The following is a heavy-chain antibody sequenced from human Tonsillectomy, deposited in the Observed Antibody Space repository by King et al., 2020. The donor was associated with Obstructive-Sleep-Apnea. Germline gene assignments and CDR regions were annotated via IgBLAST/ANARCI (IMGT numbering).Heavy chain of an antibody. V-gene: IGHV3-74*02. CDR3: ARAGYYYGMDV. J-gene: IGHJ6*02. Sequence: EQLVQSGGGLVQPGGSLRLSCAASGFTFSSYWMHWVRQAPGKGLVWVSRINSDGSSTSYADSVKGRFTISRDNAKNTLYLQMNSLRAEDTAVYYCARAGYYYGMDVWGQGTTVTVSS. CDR1: GFTFSSYW. CDR2: INSDGSST.